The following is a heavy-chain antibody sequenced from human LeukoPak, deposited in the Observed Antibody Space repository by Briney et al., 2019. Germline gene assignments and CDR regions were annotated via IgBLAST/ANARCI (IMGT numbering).Heavy chain of an antibody. J-gene: IGHJ4*02. CDR2: INPNSGGT. CDR3: ARDEGPYGDYGIDY. Sequence: ASVKVSCKASGYTFTGYYMHWVRQAPGQGLEWMGWINPNSGGTNYAQKFQGRVTMARDTSISTAYMELSRLRSDDTAVYYCARDEGPYGDYGIDYWGQGTLVTVSS. V-gene: IGHV1-2*02. CDR1: GYTFTGYY. D-gene: IGHD4-17*01.